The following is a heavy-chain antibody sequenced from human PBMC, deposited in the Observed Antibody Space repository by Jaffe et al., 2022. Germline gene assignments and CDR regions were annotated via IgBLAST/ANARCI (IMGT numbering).Heavy chain of an antibody. CDR3: ARQFHDPTHYGYFDS. D-gene: IGHD4-17*01. CDR1: GDSITSSIHYF. Sequence: QLQLQESGPGLVKPSETLSLTCTISGDSITSSIHYFWGWIRQPPGKGLEWIGVIHYNGNTYHNPSLRSRATISVDTSKKKFSLTLSSVTATDTAVYYCARQFHDPTHYGYFDSWGQGTLVTVSS. V-gene: IGHV4-39*01. J-gene: IGHJ4*02. CDR2: IHYNGNT.